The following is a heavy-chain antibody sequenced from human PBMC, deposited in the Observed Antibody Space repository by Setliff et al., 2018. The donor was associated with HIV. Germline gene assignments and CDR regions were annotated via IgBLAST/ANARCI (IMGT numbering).Heavy chain of an antibody. Sequence: LSLTCTVSGGSVSSGSYYWSWIRQPPGKGLEWIGYIYYSGSTKHNPSLKSRVTISVDTSKNQFSLKLSSVTAADTAVFYCARVGYSYGFGRHRAYFQYWGQGTQVTVSS. CDR2: IYYSGST. CDR3: ARVGYSYGFGRHRAYFQY. D-gene: IGHD5-18*01. V-gene: IGHV4-61*01. J-gene: IGHJ1*01. CDR1: GGSVSSGSYY.